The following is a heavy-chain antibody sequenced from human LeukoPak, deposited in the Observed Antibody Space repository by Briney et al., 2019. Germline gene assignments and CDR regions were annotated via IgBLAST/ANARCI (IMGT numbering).Heavy chain of an antibody. CDR3: ARVRGAISSSWYRNWFDP. CDR2: ISAYNGNT. D-gene: IGHD6-13*01. J-gene: IGHJ5*02. Sequence: ASVKVSCKASGYTFTSYGISWVRQAPGQGLEWMGWISAYNGNTNYAQKLQGRVTMTTDTSTSTAYMELRSLRSDDTAVHYCARVRGAISSSWYRNWFDPWGQGTLVTVSS. V-gene: IGHV1-18*01. CDR1: GYTFTSYG.